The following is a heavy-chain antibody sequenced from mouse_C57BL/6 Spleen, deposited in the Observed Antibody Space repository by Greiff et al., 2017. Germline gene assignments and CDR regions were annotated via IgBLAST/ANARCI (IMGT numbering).Heavy chain of an antibody. CDR2: ISSGSSTI. CDR3: AREGYYDYGGWFAD. V-gene: IGHV5-17*01. Sequence: EVQRVESGGGLVKPGGSLTLSCAASGFTFSDYGMHWVRQAPEKGLEWVAYISSGSSTIYYADTVKGRFTISRDNAKNTLFLQMTILRSEDTAMYYCAREGYYDYGGWFADWGQGTLVTVSA. CDR1: GFTFSDYG. D-gene: IGHD2-4*01. J-gene: IGHJ3*01.